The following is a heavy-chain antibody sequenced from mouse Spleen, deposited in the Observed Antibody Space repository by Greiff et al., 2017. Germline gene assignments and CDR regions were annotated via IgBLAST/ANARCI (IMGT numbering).Heavy chain of an antibody. CDR3: DSYGNYVLYYAMDY. D-gene: IGHD2-1*01. V-gene: IGHV2-2*01. J-gene: IGHJ4*01. CDR1: GFSLTSYG. CDR2: IWSGGST. Sequence: QVQLQQSGPGLVQPSQSLSITCTVSGFSLTSYGVHWVRQSPGKGLEWLGVIWSGGSTDYNAAFISRLSISKDNSKSQVFFKMNSLQADDTAIYYCDSYGNYVLYYAMDYWGQGTSVTVSS.